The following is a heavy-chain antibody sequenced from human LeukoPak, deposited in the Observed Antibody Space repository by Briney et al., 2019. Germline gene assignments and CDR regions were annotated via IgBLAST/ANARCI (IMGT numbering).Heavy chain of an antibody. CDR2: ISSSSSYI. Sequence: GGSLRLSCAASGFTFSSYSMNWVRQAPGKGLEWVSSISSSSSYIYYADSVKGRFTISRDNAKNSVYLQMNSLRAEDTAVYYCAKDYDSSGYHDYWGQGTLVTVSS. CDR3: AKDYDSSGYHDY. CDR1: GFTFSSYS. V-gene: IGHV3-21*01. J-gene: IGHJ4*02. D-gene: IGHD3-22*01.